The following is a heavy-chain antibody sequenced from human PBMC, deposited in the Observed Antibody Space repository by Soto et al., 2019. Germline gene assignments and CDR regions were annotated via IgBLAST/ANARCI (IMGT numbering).Heavy chain of an antibody. CDR2: IWSDGNKK. Sequence: GGSLRLSCAASGFTFSSYGMHWVRQAPGKGLDWVAVIWSDGNKKYCADSVKGRFTISRDNSKNALYLQMNGLRAEDTAVYYCARDLHGDPRGMDVWGQGTTVTVSS. CDR1: GFTFSSYG. J-gene: IGHJ6*02. V-gene: IGHV3-33*08. CDR3: ARDLHGDPRGMDV. D-gene: IGHD4-17*01.